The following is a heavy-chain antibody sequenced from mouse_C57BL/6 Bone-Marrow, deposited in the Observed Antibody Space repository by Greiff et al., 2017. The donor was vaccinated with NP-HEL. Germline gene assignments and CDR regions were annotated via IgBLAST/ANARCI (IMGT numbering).Heavy chain of an antibody. V-gene: IGHV2-6-1*01. D-gene: IGHD6-1*01. Sequence: VQLVESGPGLVAPSQSLSITCTVSGFSLTSYGVHWVRQPPGKGLEWLVVIWSDGSTTYNPALNSRLSLSKDNSKSQVFLKMNSRQTDDTAMYYCARQRVSSLYAMDYWGQGTSVTVSS. CDR2: IWSDGST. J-gene: IGHJ4*01. CDR1: GFSLTSYG. CDR3: ARQRVSSLYAMDY.